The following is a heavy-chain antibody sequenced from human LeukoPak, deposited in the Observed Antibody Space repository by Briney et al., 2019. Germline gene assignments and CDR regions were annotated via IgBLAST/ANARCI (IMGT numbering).Heavy chain of an antibody. Sequence: GGSLRLSCAASGFAFSDHYMSWIRQAPGKGLEWVSYISGSSHYTNTADSVKGRFTISRDNAKNSLYLQMNSLRTEDTAVYYCARVTLYGESALDYWGQGTLVTVSS. D-gene: IGHD4-17*01. V-gene: IGHV3-11*06. CDR3: ARVTLYGESALDY. J-gene: IGHJ4*02. CDR1: GFAFSDHY. CDR2: ISGSSHYT.